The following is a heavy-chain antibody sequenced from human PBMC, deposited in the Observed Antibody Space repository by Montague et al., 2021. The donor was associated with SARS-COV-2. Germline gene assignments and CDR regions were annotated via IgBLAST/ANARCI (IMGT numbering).Heavy chain of an antibody. D-gene: IGHD3-10*01. V-gene: IGHV6-1*01. CDR2: SCLRSKWYN. CDR1: GDSVCVDGVA. J-gene: IGHJ6*04. Sequence: CAISGDSVCVDGVARSWDRHSPSLQLRQQGRSCLRSKWYNDYAVSVKSRITINPDTSKNQFSLQLNSVTPEDTAVYYCARGLWFGELLYYYYYYGMDVWGKGTTVTVSS. CDR3: ARGLWFGELLYYYYYYGMDV.